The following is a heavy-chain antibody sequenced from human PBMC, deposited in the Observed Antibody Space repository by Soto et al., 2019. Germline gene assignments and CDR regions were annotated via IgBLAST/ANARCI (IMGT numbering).Heavy chain of an antibody. D-gene: IGHD2-21*01. J-gene: IGHJ4*02. CDR1: GGSISSSSNY. CDR3: ARHYAVVLYYFDQ. Sequence: SETLSLTSAVSGGSISSSSNYWGWIRQPPGKGLEWIGSIYFNGSPYYSPSLKSRVTISVDTSKNQFSLKLSSVTAADTAVYYCARHYAVVLYYFDQWGQGTLVTVSS. CDR2: IYFNGSP. V-gene: IGHV4-39*01.